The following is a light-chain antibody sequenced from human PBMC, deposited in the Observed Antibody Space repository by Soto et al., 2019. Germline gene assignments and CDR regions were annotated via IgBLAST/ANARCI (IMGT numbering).Light chain of an antibody. J-gene: IGKJ2*01. CDR3: QQYNSY. CDR1: QSISSW. Sequence: DIQMTQSPSTLSASVGDRVTITCRASQSISSWLAWYQQKPGKAPKLLIYDASSLESGVPSRFSSSGSGTEFTLTISSLQPDDFATCYCQQYNSYFGQGTKLEIK. CDR2: DAS. V-gene: IGKV1-5*01.